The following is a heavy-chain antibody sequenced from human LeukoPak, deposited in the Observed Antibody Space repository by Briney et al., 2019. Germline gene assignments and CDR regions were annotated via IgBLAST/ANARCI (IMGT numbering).Heavy chain of an antibody. V-gene: IGHV1-2*02. D-gene: IGHD2-2*01. J-gene: IGHJ5*02. CDR1: GYTFTGYY. CDR2: LNPNSGGT. CDR3: AREGDIVVVPAAHLFDP. Sequence: GASVKVSCKASGYTFTGYYMHWVRQAPGQGLEWMGWLNPNSGGTNYAQKFQGRVTMTRDTSISTAYMELSRLRSDDTAVYYCAREGDIVVVPAAHLFDPWGQGTLVTVSS.